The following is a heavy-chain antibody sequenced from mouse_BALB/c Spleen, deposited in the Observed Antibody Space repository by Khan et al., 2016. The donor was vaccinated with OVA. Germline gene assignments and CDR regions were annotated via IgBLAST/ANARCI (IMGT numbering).Heavy chain of an antibody. V-gene: IGHV3-1*02. CDR1: GYSITSGYS. D-gene: IGHD2-1*01. Sequence: EVQLQESGPDLVKPSQSLSLTCTVTGYSITSGYSWHWIRQFQGNKLEWMAYISFSGSINYNPSLKSRISVTRDTSKNQFFLQLNSVTTEDTATYYCARDGNYMDYWGQGTSVTVSS. J-gene: IGHJ4*01. CDR3: ARDGNYMDY. CDR2: ISFSGSI.